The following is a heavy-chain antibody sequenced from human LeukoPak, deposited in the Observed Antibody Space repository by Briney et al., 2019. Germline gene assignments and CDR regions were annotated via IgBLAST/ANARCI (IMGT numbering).Heavy chain of an antibody. J-gene: IGHJ6*03. Sequence: GSLRLSCAASGFTFSSYGMHWVRQAPGKGLEWVAFIRYDGSNKYYADSVKGRFTISRDNSKNTLYLQMNSLRAEDTAVYYCARDTHDSSGYYYYYYMDVWGKGTTVTISS. V-gene: IGHV3-30*02. CDR3: ARDTHDSSGYYYYYYMDV. CDR2: IRYDGSNK. D-gene: IGHD3-22*01. CDR1: GFTFSSYG.